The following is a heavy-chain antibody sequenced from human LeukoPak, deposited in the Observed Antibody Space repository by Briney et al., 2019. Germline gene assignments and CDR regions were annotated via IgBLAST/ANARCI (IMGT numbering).Heavy chain of an antibody. V-gene: IGHV3-23*01. CDR1: GFTFSSYA. J-gene: IGHJ4*02. CDR3: AKGTAESSGWYEGYFDY. D-gene: IGHD6-13*01. Sequence: GGSLRLSCAASGFTFSSYAMNWVRQAPGKELEWVSAISGSGGSTYYADSVKGRFTISRDNSKNTLYLQMNSLRAEDTAVYYCAKGTAESSGWYEGYFDYWGQGTLVTVSS. CDR2: ISGSGGST.